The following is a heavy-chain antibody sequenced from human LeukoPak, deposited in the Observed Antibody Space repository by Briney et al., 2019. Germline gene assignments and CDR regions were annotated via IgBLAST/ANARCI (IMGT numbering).Heavy chain of an antibody. CDR2: IYYSGST. Sequence: SETLCLTCTVSGGSISSYYWSWIRQPPGKGLEWIGYIYYSGSTNYNPSLKSRVTISVDTSKNQFSLKLSSVTAADTAVYYCARGATNSDHLNFDYWGQGTLVTVSS. CDR3: ARGATNSDHLNFDY. CDR1: GGSISSYY. J-gene: IGHJ4*02. D-gene: IGHD5-12*01. V-gene: IGHV4-59*01.